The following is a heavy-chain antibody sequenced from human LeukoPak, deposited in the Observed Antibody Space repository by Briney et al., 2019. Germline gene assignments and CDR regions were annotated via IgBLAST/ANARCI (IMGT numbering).Heavy chain of an antibody. V-gene: IGHV4-34*01. CDR2: INHSGST. Sequence: KPSETLSLTCAVYGGSFSGYYWSWIRQPPGKGLEWIGEINHSGSTNYNPSLKSRVTISVDTSKNQFSLKLSSVTAADTAVYYCASGLYGHPGDYWGQGTLVTVSS. J-gene: IGHJ4*02. D-gene: IGHD3-10*01. CDR1: GGSFSGYY. CDR3: ASGLYGHPGDY.